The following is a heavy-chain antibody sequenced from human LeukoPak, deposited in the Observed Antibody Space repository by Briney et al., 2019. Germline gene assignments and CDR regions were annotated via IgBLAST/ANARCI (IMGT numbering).Heavy chain of an antibody. Sequence: ASVKVSCKASGGTFSSYAISWVRQAPGQGLEWMGGIIPIFGTANYAQKFQGRVTITTDESTSTAYMELSSLRSEDTAVYYCARDSATSAYCGGDCSLAAFDIWGQGTMVTVSS. CDR1: GGTFSSYA. V-gene: IGHV1-69*05. CDR2: IIPIFGTA. CDR3: ARDSATSAYCGGDCSLAAFDI. D-gene: IGHD2-21*02. J-gene: IGHJ3*02.